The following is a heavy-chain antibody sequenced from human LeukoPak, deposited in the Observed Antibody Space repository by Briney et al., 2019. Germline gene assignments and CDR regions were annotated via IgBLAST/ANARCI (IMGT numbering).Heavy chain of an antibody. V-gene: IGHV1-24*01. J-gene: IGHJ4*02. Sequence: ASVKVSCKVSGYTLTELSMHWVRQAPGRGLEWMGGFDPEDGETIYAQKFQGRVTMTEDTSTDTAYMELSSLRPEDTAVYYCATSKNYDYVWGSYVYWGQGTLVTVSS. CDR1: GYTLTELS. CDR2: FDPEDGET. CDR3: ATSKNYDYVWGSYVY. D-gene: IGHD3-16*01.